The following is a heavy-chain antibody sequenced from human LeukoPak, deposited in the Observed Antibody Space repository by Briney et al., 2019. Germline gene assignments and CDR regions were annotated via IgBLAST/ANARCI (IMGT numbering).Heavy chain of an antibody. CDR2: IRSKAYGGTT. D-gene: IGHD1-26*01. CDR1: GFTFGDYA. J-gene: IGHJ6*02. CDR3: TEGALTYYGMDV. V-gene: IGHV3-49*04. Sequence: GGSLRLSCTASGFTFGDYAMSWVRQAPGKGLEWVGFIRSKAYGGTTEYAASVKGRFTISRVDSKSIAYLQMNSLKTEDTAVYYCTEGALTYYGMDVWGQGTTVTVSS.